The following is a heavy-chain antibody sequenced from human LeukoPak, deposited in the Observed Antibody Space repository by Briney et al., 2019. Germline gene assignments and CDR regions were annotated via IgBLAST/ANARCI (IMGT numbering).Heavy chain of an antibody. V-gene: IGHV4-39*01. D-gene: IGHD1-26*01. Sequence: SETLSLTCTVSGVSISSSSVYWGWIRQPPGKGLEWIATISYSGSTTSYNPSLKSRVTISVDTSKNQFSLKLNSVTAADTAVYYYVRRTSGSYSDYWGQGTLVTVSS. CDR3: VRRTSGSYSDY. CDR2: ISYSGSTT. CDR1: GVSISSSSVY. J-gene: IGHJ4*02.